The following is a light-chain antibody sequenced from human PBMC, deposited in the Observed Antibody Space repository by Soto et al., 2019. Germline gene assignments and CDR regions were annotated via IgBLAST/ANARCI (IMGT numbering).Light chain of an antibody. CDR2: EVT. Sequence: QSALTQPASVSGSPGQSITFSCTGSTRDVGSYDLVSWYQHHPGKVPKLMIYEVTKRPSGVSNRFSGSKSGNTASLTISGLQAEDEADYYCCSFAGTTTLVFGGGTKLTVL. V-gene: IGLV2-23*02. CDR1: TRDVGSYDL. CDR3: CSFAGTTTLV. J-gene: IGLJ3*02.